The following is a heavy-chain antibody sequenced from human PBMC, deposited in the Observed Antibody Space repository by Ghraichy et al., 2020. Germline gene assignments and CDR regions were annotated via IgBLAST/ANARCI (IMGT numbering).Heavy chain of an antibody. V-gene: IGHV4-34*01. Sequence: SETLSLTCAVYGGSFSGYYWSWIRQPPGKGLEWIGEINHSGSTNYNPSLKSRVTISVDTSKNQFSLKLSSVTAADTAVYYCARGFILTALKRGNWFDPWGQGTLVTVSS. J-gene: IGHJ5*02. CDR2: INHSGST. CDR1: GGSFSGYY. CDR3: ARGFILTALKRGNWFDP. D-gene: IGHD3-9*01.